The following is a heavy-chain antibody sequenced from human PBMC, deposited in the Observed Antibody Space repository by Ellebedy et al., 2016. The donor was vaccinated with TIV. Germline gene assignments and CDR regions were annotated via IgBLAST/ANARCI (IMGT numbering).Heavy chain of an antibody. CDR1: GFTFSSYA. J-gene: IGHJ4*02. V-gene: IGHV3-23*01. Sequence: GESLKISXAASGFTFSSYAMSWVRQAPGKGLEWVSAISGSGGSTYYADSVKGRFTISRDNSKNTLYLQMNSLRAEDTAVYYCAKDSMTSLDCSGGSCPFDYWGQGTLVTVSS. CDR3: AKDSMTSLDCSGGSCPFDY. D-gene: IGHD2-15*01. CDR2: ISGSGGST.